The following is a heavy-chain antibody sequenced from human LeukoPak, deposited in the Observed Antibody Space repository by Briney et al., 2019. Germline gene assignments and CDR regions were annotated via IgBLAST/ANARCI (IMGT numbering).Heavy chain of an antibody. CDR2: IYYSGST. Sequence: PSETLSLTCTVSGGSISSSSYYWGWIRQPPGKGLEWIGSIYYSGSTYYNPSLKSRVTISVDTSKNQFSLKLSSVTAADTAVYYCARANYDIVVVVAATGYFDYWGQGTLVTVSS. V-gene: IGHV4-39*01. CDR3: ARANYDIVVVVAATGYFDY. CDR1: GGSISSSSYY. D-gene: IGHD2-15*01. J-gene: IGHJ4*02.